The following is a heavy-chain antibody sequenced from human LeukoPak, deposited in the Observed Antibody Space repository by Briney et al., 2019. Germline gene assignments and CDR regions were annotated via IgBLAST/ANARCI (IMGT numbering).Heavy chain of an antibody. CDR2: IYYSGTT. D-gene: IGHD3-22*01. J-gene: IGHJ4*02. CDR1: GGSISSSHYY. V-gene: IGHV4-39*07. Sequence: SETLSLTCTVSGGSISSSHYYWGLIRQPPGKGLEWIGSIYYSGTTYYNPSLRSRVITSVDTSKNQFSLKLRSATAADTAVYYCAILPATDTYYYDNRGYYRPGVHWGQGTQVTVSS. CDR3: AILPATDTYYYDNRGYYRPGVH.